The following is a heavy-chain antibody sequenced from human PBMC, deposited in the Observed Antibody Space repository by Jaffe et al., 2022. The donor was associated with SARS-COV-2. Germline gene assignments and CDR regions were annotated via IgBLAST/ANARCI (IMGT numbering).Heavy chain of an antibody. D-gene: IGHD2-15*01. V-gene: IGHV3-21*01. CDR1: GFTFSSYS. CDR2: ISSSSSYI. CDR3: ARELVVAAIRYYYGMDV. J-gene: IGHJ6*02. Sequence: EVQLVESGGGLVKPGGSLRLSCAASGFTFSSYSMNWVRQAPGKGLEWVSSISSSSSYIYYADSVKGRFTISRDNAKNSLYLQMNSLRAEDTAVYYCARELVVAAIRYYYGMDVWGQGTTVTVSS.